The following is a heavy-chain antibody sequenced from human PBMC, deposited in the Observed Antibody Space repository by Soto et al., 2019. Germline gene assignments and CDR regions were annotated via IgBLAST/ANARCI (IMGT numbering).Heavy chain of an antibody. Sequence: EYLKLSCKGSGYSCTSYWIGLVRQLPGKGLEWMGIIYPGDSDTRYSPSFQGQVTISADKSISTAYLQWSSLKASDTAMYYCARREPYDIFTGYRDAFDVWGQGTMVTVSS. CDR1: GYSCTSYW. D-gene: IGHD3-9*01. CDR2: IYPGDSDT. V-gene: IGHV5-51*01. CDR3: ARREPYDIFTGYRDAFDV. J-gene: IGHJ3*01.